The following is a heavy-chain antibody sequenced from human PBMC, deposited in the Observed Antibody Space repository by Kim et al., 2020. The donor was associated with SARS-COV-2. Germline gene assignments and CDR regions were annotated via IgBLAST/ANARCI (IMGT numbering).Heavy chain of an antibody. V-gene: IGHV4-59*01. CDR2: IHYSGSFHYSGST. J-gene: IGHJ4*02. CDR3: ARDKFGFDYGDYYIDY. Sequence: SDTLSLTCTVSGASISSYYWTWIRQPPGKGLEWIGYIHYSGSFHYSGSTNYSPSLKSRVTISVDTSHNQFSLKLGSVTAADTAVYYCARDKFGFDYGDYYIDYWGQGTLVTVSS. D-gene: IGHD4-17*01. CDR1: GASISSYY.